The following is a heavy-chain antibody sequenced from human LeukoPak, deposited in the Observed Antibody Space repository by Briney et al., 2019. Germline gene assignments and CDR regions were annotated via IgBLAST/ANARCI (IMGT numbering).Heavy chain of an antibody. CDR3: AENYDILTGPFDS. Sequence: SETLSLTCTVSGDSISSTNYYWGWIRQPPGKGLEWIGSIYYSGSTYYNPSLKSRVTISVDTSKNQFSLKLNSVTAADTAVYYCAENYDILTGPFDSWGQGTLVSVSS. CDR1: GDSISSTNYY. V-gene: IGHV4-39*01. CDR2: IYYSGST. D-gene: IGHD3-9*01. J-gene: IGHJ4*02.